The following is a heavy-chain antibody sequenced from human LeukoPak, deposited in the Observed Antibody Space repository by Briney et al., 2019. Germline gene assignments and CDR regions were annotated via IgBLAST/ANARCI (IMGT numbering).Heavy chain of an antibody. V-gene: IGHV4-39*01. Sequence: SETLSLTCTVSGGSISRSSYYWGWIRQPPGMGLEWIGSIYYSGNTYYNPSLKSRVTVSVDTSKNQFSLKLSSVTAADTAVYYCASEVGTLSHWGQGTLVTVSS. D-gene: IGHD4-23*01. CDR3: ASEVGTLSH. CDR2: IYYSGNT. CDR1: GGSISRSSYY. J-gene: IGHJ4*02.